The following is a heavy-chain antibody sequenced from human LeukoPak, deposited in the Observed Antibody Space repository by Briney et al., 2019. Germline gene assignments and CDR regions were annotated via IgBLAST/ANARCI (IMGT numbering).Heavy chain of an antibody. CDR1: RFTFRDYY. CDR2: ISCCGSSI. CDR3: ARSGKDYYYYYMVV. D-gene: IGHD3-10*01. V-gene: IGHV3-11*01. J-gene: IGHJ6*03. Sequence: GGALTLSCAGTRFTFRDYYMSWLRQAPGKGLAWVSYISCCGSSIYYVRSVKGRFTISIDSAKHSLYLQINSLTAGDRAVYYCARSGKDYYYYYMVVWGKGTTVTISS.